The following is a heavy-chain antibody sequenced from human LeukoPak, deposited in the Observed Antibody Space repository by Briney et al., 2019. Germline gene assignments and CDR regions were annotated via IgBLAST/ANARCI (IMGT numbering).Heavy chain of an antibody. CDR1: GFTFSSYS. CDR3: ARDGVGSSGGSCYSDY. J-gene: IGHJ4*02. Sequence: GGSLRLSCAASGFTFSSYSMNWVRQAPGKGLEWVSYISSSSSTIYYADSVKGRFTISRDNAKNSLYLQMNSLRAEDTAVYYCARDGVGSSGGSCYSDYWGQGTLVTVSS. CDR2: ISSSSSTI. D-gene: IGHD2-15*01. V-gene: IGHV3-48*01.